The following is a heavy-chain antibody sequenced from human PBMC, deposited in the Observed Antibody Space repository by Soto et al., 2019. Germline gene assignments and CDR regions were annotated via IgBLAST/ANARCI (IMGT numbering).Heavy chain of an antibody. J-gene: IGHJ3*02. CDR1: GFTFSRYA. CDR2: VSGSGSTT. Sequence: GGSLRLSCAASGFTFSRYAMSWVRQAPGKGLEWVSSVSGSGSTTYYADSVKGRLTISRDNAKNTLYLQMNSLRAEDTAVYYCAKVIGNWNYWGAFDIWGQGTMVTVSS. D-gene: IGHD1-7*01. CDR3: AKVIGNWNYWGAFDI. V-gene: IGHV3-23*01.